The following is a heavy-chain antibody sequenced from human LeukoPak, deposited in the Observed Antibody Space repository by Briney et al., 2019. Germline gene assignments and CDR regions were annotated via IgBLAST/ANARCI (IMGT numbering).Heavy chain of an antibody. CDR1: GFTFFNYA. J-gene: IGHJ4*02. CDR2: IGSDSAT. CDR3: AKCMSSTGVCLNFDY. V-gene: IGHV3-23*01. Sequence: PGGSLRLSCEASGFTFFNYAMSWVRQAPGKGLQWVSGIGSDSATFYTDSVKGRFTISRDNSKNTVYLHIDSLGAGDTAVYYCAKCMSSTGVCLNFDYWGQGILVAVST. D-gene: IGHD2-21*02.